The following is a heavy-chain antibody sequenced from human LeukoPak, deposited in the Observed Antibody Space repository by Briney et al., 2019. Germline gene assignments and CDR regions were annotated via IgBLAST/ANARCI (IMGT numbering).Heavy chain of an antibody. D-gene: IGHD3-10*01. CDR1: GYNFNDYY. Sequence: ASVKVSCKASGYNFNDYYLHWVRQAPGQGLEWMGWINPKNGGTYYAEKFQGRVTMTRDTSITTVYMELGRLRPDDTAIYYCATDITALDYWGQGTLVTVSS. CDR3: ATDITALDY. CDR2: INPKNGGT. J-gene: IGHJ4*02. V-gene: IGHV1-2*02.